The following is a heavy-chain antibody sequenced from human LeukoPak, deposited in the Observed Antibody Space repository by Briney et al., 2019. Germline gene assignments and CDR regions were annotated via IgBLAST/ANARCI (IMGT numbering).Heavy chain of an antibody. D-gene: IGHD5-12*01. CDR1: GYSFTSYW. CDR2: IYPGDSDT. V-gene: IGHV5-51*01. Sequence: GESLKISCKGSGYSFTSYWIGWVRQMPGKGLEWMGIIYPGDSDTRYSPSFQGQVTISADKSISTAYLQWSSLKASDTAMYYCARSHSGYPIKPYYFDYWGQGTLVTVSS. J-gene: IGHJ4*02. CDR3: ARSHSGYPIKPYYFDY.